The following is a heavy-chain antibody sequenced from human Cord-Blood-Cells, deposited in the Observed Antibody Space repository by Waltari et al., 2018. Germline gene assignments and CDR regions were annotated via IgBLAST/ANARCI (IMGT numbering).Heavy chain of an antibody. Sequence: QLQLQESGPGLVKPSETLSLTCTVSGGSISSSSYYWGWIRQPPGKGLGWIGRIYYSGSTYNNPSLKSRVTISVDTSKNQFSLKLSSVTAADTAVYYCASIAVAGLLFDYWGQGTLVTVSS. V-gene: IGHV4-39*01. D-gene: IGHD6-19*01. CDR2: IYYSGST. CDR3: ASIAVAGLLFDY. J-gene: IGHJ4*02. CDR1: GGSISSSSYY.